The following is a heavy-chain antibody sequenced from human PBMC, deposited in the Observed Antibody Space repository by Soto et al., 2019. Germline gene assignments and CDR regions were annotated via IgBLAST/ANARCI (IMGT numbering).Heavy chain of an antibody. Sequence: SETLSLTCAVYGGSFSGYYWSWIRQPPGKGLEWIGEINHSGSTNYNPSLKSRVTISVDTSKNQFSLKLSSVTAADTAVYYCARTQIFGVVIKFRHYMDVWGKGTTVTVSS. CDR1: GGSFSGYY. V-gene: IGHV4-34*01. CDR2: INHSGST. D-gene: IGHD3-3*01. J-gene: IGHJ6*03. CDR3: ARTQIFGVVIKFRHYMDV.